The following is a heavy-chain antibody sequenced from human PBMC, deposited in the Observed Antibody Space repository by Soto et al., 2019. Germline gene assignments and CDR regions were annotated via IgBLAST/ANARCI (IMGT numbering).Heavy chain of an antibody. D-gene: IGHD1-26*01. Sequence: PSETLSLTCIVSGGSIDGSTYYWGWIRQPPGKGPEWIASIYNSRNIHYKPSLKSRVTISVDTAKNQFSLNLTSVTAADTAVYYCARRYGSAIDYWGQGTLVTVSS. V-gene: IGHV4-39*01. CDR3: ARRYGSAIDY. J-gene: IGHJ4*02. CDR2: IYNSRNI. CDR1: GGSIDGSTYY.